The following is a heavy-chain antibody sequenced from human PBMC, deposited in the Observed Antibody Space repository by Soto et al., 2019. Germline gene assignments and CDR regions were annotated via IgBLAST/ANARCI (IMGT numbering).Heavy chain of an antibody. CDR2: ISAYNGNT. Sequence: ASLKVSCKASGYTFTSYGISWVRQAPGQGLEWMGWISAYNGNTNYAQKLQGRVTMTTDTSTSTAYMELRSLRSDDTAVYYCARDRALYSYGYGVYWGQGALVTVSS. CDR3: ARDRALYSYGYGVY. V-gene: IGHV1-18*01. J-gene: IGHJ4*02. D-gene: IGHD5-18*01. CDR1: GYTFTSYG.